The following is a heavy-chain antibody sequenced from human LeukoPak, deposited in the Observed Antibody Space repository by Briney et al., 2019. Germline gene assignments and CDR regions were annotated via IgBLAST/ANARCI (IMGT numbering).Heavy chain of an antibody. V-gene: IGHV1-46*01. J-gene: IGHJ6*02. CDR2: INPSGGST. CDR3: ARGSLDDYYYYGMDV. D-gene: IGHD1-1*01. Sequence: ASVKVSCKASGYTFTSYYMHWVRQAPGQGLEWMGIINPSGGSTNYAQKFQGRVTITADESTSTAYMELSSLRSEDTAVYYCARGSLDDYYYYGMDVWGQGTTVTVSS. CDR1: GYTFTSYY.